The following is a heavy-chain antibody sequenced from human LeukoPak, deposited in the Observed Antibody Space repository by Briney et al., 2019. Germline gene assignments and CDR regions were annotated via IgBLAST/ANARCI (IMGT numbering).Heavy chain of an antibody. D-gene: IGHD2-15*01. V-gene: IGHV3-20*04. J-gene: IGHJ4*02. Sequence: GGSLCLTCAASGFTFDDYSMTWVRQAPGKGLEWVSGINWNGDSTGYADSTKGRFTISRDNAKNSLYLQMNSLRAEDTALYYCARGISWVDYWGQGIVATVSS. CDR1: GFTFDDYS. CDR3: ARGISWVDY. CDR2: INWNGDST.